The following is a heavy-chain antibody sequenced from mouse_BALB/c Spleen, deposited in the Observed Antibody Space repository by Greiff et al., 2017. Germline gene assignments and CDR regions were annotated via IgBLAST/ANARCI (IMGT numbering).Heavy chain of an antibody. V-gene: IGHV14-3*02. CDR2: IDPANGNT. CDR1: GFNIKDTY. CDR3: ARENSYYRYDAWFAY. J-gene: IGHJ3*01. Sequence: SGAELVKPGASVKLSCTASGFNIKDTYMHWVKQRPEQGLEWIGRIDPANGNTKYDPKFQGKATITADTASNTAYLQLSSLTSEDTAVYYCARENSYYRYDAWFAYWGQGTLVTVSA. D-gene: IGHD2-14*01.